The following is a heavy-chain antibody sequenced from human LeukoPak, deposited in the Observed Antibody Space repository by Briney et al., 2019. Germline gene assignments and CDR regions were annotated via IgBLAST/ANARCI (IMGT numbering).Heavy chain of an antibody. Sequence: SETLSLTCTVSGGSISSYYWSWIRQPPGKGLEWIGYIYYSGSTNYNPSLKSRVTISVDTSKNQFSLKLSSVTAADTAVYYCAGGVGANKGNWFDPWGQGTLVTVSS. CDR2: IYYSGST. V-gene: IGHV4-59*01. D-gene: IGHD1-26*01. CDR3: AGGVGANKGNWFDP. J-gene: IGHJ5*02. CDR1: GGSISSYY.